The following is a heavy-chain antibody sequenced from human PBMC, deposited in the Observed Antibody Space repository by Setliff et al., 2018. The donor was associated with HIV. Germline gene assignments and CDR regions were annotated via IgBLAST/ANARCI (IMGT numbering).Heavy chain of an antibody. CDR1: GFTLIDHW. Sequence: GGSLRLSCAASGFTLIDHWMHWVRQVPGKGLVWVSRINSDGTITNYADFVKGRFTMSRDSAKNTLYLRMNILRAEGTAVYFCARGPDCSGGSCYLGFDYWGQGTLVTVSS. D-gene: IGHD2-15*01. V-gene: IGHV3-74*01. CDR3: ARGPDCSGGSCYLGFDY. J-gene: IGHJ4*02. CDR2: INSDGTIT.